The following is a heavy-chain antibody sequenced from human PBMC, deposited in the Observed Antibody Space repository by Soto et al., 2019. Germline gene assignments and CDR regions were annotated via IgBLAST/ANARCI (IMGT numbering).Heavy chain of an antibody. CDR3: VRVGVGIGNHFDS. CDR2: IHYSGRT. Sequence: ASETLSLTCSVSNGSISGFYWTWIRQPPGKILEWIGYIHYSGRTDYNPSLTSRATMSVDTSKNQFSLNLKSITAADTAVYYCVRVGVGIGNHFDSWGRGTLVTVSS. V-gene: IGHV4-59*12. D-gene: IGHD1-26*01. CDR1: NGSISGFY. J-gene: IGHJ4*02.